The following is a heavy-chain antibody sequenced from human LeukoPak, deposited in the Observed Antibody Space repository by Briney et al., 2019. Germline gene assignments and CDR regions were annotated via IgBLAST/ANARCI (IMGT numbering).Heavy chain of an antibody. CDR1: GFTFSTYW. J-gene: IGHJ4*02. V-gene: IGHV3-74*01. CDR2: IDYDGINT. Sequence: GGSLRLSCAASGFTFSTYWMHWVRQTPGKGLVWVSRIDYDGINTNYADSVKGRFTISRDNAKNTLYLQMNSLRAEDTAVYYCARDGAWDYWGQGTLVTVSS. CDR3: ARDGAWDY.